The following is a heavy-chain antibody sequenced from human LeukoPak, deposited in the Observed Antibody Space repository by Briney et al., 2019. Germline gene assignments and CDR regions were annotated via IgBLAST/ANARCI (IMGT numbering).Heavy chain of an antibody. Sequence: ASVKVSCKASGYTFTGYYMHWVRQAPGQGLEGMGWINPNSGCTNYAQKFQGRVTMTRETSISTAYMELSRLRSDYTAVYYCARAKTYYYGSGSYYNDYWGQGTLVTVSS. J-gene: IGHJ4*02. CDR2: INPNSGCT. CDR1: GYTFTGYY. CDR3: ARAKTYYYGSGSYYNDY. D-gene: IGHD3-10*01. V-gene: IGHV1-2*02.